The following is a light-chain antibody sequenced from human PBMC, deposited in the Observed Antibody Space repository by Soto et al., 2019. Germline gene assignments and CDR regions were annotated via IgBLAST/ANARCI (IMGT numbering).Light chain of an antibody. Sequence: DIQMTQSPSSLSAPVGNRVTITCRATQGISSSLAWYQQKPGKVPKLLIYAASTLQSGVPSRFSGSGSGTDFTLTISSLQPEDVATYYCQKYDSAPLTFGGGTKVDIK. J-gene: IGKJ4*01. CDR2: AAS. CDR1: QGISSS. V-gene: IGKV1-27*01. CDR3: QKYDSAPLT.